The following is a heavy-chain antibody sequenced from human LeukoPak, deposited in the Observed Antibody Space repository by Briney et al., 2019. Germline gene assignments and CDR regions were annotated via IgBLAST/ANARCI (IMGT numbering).Heavy chain of an antibody. CDR3: ARGLTVTTFYY. CDR1: GYTFTGYY. V-gene: IGHV1-2*02. Sequence: GASVKVSCKASGYTFTGYYMHWVRQAPGQGLEWVGWINPNTGGTNYAQKFQGRVTMTRDTSISTAYMDLSRLRSDDTAVYYCARGLTVTTFYYWGQGTLVTVSS. CDR2: INPNTGGT. J-gene: IGHJ4*02. D-gene: IGHD4-17*01.